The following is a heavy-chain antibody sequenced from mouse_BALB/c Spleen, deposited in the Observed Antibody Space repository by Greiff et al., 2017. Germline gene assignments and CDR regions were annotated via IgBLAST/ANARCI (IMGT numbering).Heavy chain of an antibody. J-gene: IGHJ1*01. D-gene: IGHD1-2*01. CDR1: GYSITSGYY. V-gene: IGHV3-6*02. Sequence: EVQLQESGPGLVKPSQSLSLTCSVTGYSITSGYYWNWIRQFPGNKLEWMGYISYDGSNNYNPSHKNRISITRDTSKNQFFLKLNSVTTEDTATYYCARVLRLRYFDVWGAGTTVTVAS. CDR2: ISYDGSN. CDR3: ARVLRLRYFDV.